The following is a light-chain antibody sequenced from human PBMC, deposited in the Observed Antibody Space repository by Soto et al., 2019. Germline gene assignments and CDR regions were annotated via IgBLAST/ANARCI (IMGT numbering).Light chain of an antibody. V-gene: IGKV3-20*01. CDR1: QSVSSSY. CDR3: QQKGT. Sequence: EIVLTPSPGTLSLSPRERAPLSCRASQSVSSSYLAWYQQKPGQAPRLLIYGASSRATGIPDRFSGSGSGTDFTLTISRLEPEDFAVYYCQQKGTFGQGTKVDI. J-gene: IGKJ1*01. CDR2: GAS.